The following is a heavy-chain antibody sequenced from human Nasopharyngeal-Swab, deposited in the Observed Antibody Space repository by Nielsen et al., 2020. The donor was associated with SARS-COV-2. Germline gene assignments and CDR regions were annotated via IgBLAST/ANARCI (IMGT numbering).Heavy chain of an antibody. CDR3: GGSSWYGDYYYYYGMDV. CDR1: GGSISSSSYY. V-gene: IGHV4-39*07. CDR2: IYYSGST. Sequence: SETLSLTCTVSGGSISSSSYYWGWIRQPPGKGLEWIGSIYYSGSTYYNPSLKSRVTISVDTSKNQFSLKLSCVTAADTAVYYCGGSSWYGDYYYYYGMDVWGQGTTVTVSS. D-gene: IGHD6-13*01. J-gene: IGHJ6*02.